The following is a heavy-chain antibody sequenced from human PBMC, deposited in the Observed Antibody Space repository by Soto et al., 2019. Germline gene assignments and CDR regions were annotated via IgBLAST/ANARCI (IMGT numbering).Heavy chain of an antibody. D-gene: IGHD3-22*01. CDR2: IKSKTDGGTT. Sequence: PGGSLRLSCAASGFTFSNAWMSWVRQAPGKGLEWVGRIKSKTDGGTTDYAAPVKGRFTISRDDSKTTLYLPMNSLKTADPAVNYCTTGGYDYDRSGYAYFDYWGQGTLVTVSS. J-gene: IGHJ4*02. V-gene: IGHV3-15*01. CDR3: TTGGYDYDRSGYAYFDY. CDR1: GFTFSNAW.